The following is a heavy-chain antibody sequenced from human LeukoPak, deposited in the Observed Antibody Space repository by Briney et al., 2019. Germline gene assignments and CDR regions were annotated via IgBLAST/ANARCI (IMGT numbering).Heavy chain of an antibody. J-gene: IGHJ4*02. CDR1: GFTFSTYG. CDR2: ISDSGGST. V-gene: IGHV3-23*01. D-gene: IGHD6-6*01. Sequence: GGSLRLSCAASGFTFSTYGMSWVRQGPGKGLEWVSGISDSGGSTYYADSVKGRFTISRDNSKNTLYLQMNSLRAEDTAVYYCANLHTVSSSVPWGQGTLVTVSS. CDR3: ANLHTVSSSVP.